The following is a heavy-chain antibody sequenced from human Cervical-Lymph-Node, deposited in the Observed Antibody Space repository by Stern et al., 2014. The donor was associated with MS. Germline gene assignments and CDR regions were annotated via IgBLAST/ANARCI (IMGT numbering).Heavy chain of an antibody. V-gene: IGHV1-18*01. Sequence: QVQLVQSGTEVKKPGASLIVSCKASGYTFTSYGIRWVRQAPGQGLEWVGWISADSGATKYVPNLRDRITLTRDTSTGTAYMELRTLRYEDTAVYYCARDKMHAFDYWGQGTLVSVSS. J-gene: IGHJ4*02. CDR3: ARDKMHAFDY. D-gene: IGHD2-8*01. CDR2: ISADSGAT. CDR1: GYTFTSYG.